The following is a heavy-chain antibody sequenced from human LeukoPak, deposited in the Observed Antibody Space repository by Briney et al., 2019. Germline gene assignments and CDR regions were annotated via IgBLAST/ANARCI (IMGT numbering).Heavy chain of an antibody. CDR2: ISYDGSNK. CDR3: ANTNQVALEYYFQH. CDR1: GFTFSSYG. V-gene: IGHV3-30*18. D-gene: IGHD2/OR15-2a*01. Sequence: GGSLRLSCAASGFTFSSYGMHWVRQAPGKGLEWVAVISYDGSNKYYADSVKGRFTISRDNSKNTLYLQMNSLRAEDTAVYYCANTNQVALEYYFQHWGQGTLVTVSS. J-gene: IGHJ1*01.